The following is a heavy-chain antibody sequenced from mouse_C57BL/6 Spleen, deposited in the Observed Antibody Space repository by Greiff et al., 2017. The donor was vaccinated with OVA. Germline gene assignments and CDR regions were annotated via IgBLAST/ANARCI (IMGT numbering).Heavy chain of an antibody. CDR2: IDPSDSYT. J-gene: IGHJ2*01. CDR1: GYTFTSYW. D-gene: IGHD3-2*02. CDR3: ESRQLRLQDYLDY. Sequence: QVQLQQPGAELVRPGTSVKLSCKASGYTFTSYWMHWVKQRPGQGLEWIGVIDPSDSYTNYNQKFKGKATVTVDTSSSTAYMQLSSLTSEDSAVYDCESRQLRLQDYLDYWGQGTTLTVSS. V-gene: IGHV1-59*01.